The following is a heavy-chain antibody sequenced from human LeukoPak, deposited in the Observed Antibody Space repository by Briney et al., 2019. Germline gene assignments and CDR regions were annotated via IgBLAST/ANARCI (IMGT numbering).Heavy chain of an antibody. CDR1: GGTFSSYA. Sequence: SVKVSCKASGGTFSSYAISWVRQAPGQGLEWMGRIIPIFGTANYARKFQGRVTITTDESTSTAYMELSSLRSEDTAVYYCARGRGLGITMPVDAFDIWGQGTMVTVSS. CDR3: ARGRGLGITMPVDAFDI. V-gene: IGHV1-69*05. D-gene: IGHD3-10*01. J-gene: IGHJ3*02. CDR2: IIPIFGTA.